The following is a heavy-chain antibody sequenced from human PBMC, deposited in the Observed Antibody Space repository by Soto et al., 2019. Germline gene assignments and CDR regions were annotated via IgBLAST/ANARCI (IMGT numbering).Heavy chain of an antibody. J-gene: IGHJ3*02. V-gene: IGHV1-24*01. CDR1: GYTLTELS. CDR3: ATLLIDRFTFGGPYDAFDI. Sequence: ASVKVSCKVSGYTLTELSMHWVRQAPGKGLEWMGGFDPEDGETIYAQKFQGRVTMTEDTSTDTAYMELSSLRSEDTAVYYCATLLIDRFTFGGPYDAFDIWGQGTMVTVSS. D-gene: IGHD3-16*01. CDR2: FDPEDGET.